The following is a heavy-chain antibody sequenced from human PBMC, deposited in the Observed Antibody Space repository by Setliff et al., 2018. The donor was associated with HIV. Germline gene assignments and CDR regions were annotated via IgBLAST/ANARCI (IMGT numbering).Heavy chain of an antibody. CDR2: IDQHGSER. J-gene: IGHJ3*02. V-gene: IGHV3-7*01. CDR1: EFTNFW. CDR3: TRDLGYDAFDI. Sequence: GGSLRLSCSASEFTNFWMAWVRQAPGKGLEWVANIDQHGSERYYTDSVRGRFTISRDNAKNSLYLQMNSLRGEDTALYYCTRDLGYDAFDIWGQGTMVTVSS. D-gene: IGHD3-22*01.